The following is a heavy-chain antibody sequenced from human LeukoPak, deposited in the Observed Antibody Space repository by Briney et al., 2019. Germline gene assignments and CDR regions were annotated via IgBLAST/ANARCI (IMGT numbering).Heavy chain of an antibody. Sequence: PGGSLRLSCAASGFTVSSNYMSWVRQAPGKGLEWVSVIYSGGSTYYADSVKGRFTISRDNSKNTLYLQMNSLRAEDTAVYYCARGAFGIIIGNLEYWGRGTLVTVSS. V-gene: IGHV3-53*01. CDR1: GFTVSSNY. CDR2: IYSGGST. J-gene: IGHJ4*02. CDR3: ARGAFGIIIGNLEY. D-gene: IGHD3-3*01.